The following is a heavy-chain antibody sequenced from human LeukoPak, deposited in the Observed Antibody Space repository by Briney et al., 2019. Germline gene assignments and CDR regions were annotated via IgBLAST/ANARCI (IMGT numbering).Heavy chain of an antibody. CDR1: GFTFDDYA. CDR2: ISWNSGSI. V-gene: IGHV3-9*01. Sequence: PGGSLRLSCAASGFTFDDYAMHWVRQAPGKGLEWVSGISWNSGSIGYADSVKGRFTISRDNAKNSLYLQMNSLRAEDTALYYCAKGLITFGGVIALFDYRGQGTLVTVSS. CDR3: AKGLITFGGVIALFDY. J-gene: IGHJ4*02. D-gene: IGHD3-16*02.